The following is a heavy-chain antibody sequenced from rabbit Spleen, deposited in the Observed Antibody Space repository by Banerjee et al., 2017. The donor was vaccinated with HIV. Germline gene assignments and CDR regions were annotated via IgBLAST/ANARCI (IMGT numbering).Heavy chain of an antibody. J-gene: IGHJ6*01. CDR2: IYAGSSGST. D-gene: IGHD8-1*01. Sequence: QEQLVESGGGLVQPEGSLTLTCTASGFSFSSSYWICWVRQAPGKGLEWIACIYAGSSGSTYYASWAKGRFTISKTSSTTVTLQMTSLTGADTATYFCARDTGSSFSSYGMDLWGQGTLVTVS. V-gene: IGHV1S45*01. CDR3: ARDTGSSFSSYGMDL. CDR1: GFSFSSSYW.